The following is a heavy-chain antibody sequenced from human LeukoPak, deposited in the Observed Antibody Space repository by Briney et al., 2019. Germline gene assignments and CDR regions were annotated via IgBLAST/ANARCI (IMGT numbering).Heavy chain of an antibody. CDR2: IRSKSYGGTT. CDR3: SRAVAHLDY. CDR1: GFMFGGYA. D-gene: IGHD4-23*01. J-gene: IGHJ4*02. V-gene: IGHV3-49*04. Sequence: GGSLRLSCTASGFMFGGYAVSWVRQAPGKGLEWVGFIRSKSYGGTTEYAASVKGRFTISRDVSKSIAYLQMNSLKTEDTAVYYCSRAVAHLDYWGQGTLVTVSS.